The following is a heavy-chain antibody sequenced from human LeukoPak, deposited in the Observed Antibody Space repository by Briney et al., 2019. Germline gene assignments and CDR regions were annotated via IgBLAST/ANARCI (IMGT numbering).Heavy chain of an antibody. Sequence: ASVKVSCMASGGTFSSYAISWVRQAPGQGLEWMGRIIPIFGIANYAQKFQGRVTITADKSTSTAYMELSSLRSEDTAVYYCARDHGVVVTASYDYWGQGTLVTVSS. CDR3: ARDHGVVVTASYDY. V-gene: IGHV1-69*04. CDR1: GGTFSSYA. CDR2: IIPIFGIA. D-gene: IGHD2-21*02. J-gene: IGHJ4*02.